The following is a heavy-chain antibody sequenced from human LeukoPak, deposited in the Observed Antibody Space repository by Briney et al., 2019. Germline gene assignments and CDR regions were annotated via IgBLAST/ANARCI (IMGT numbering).Heavy chain of an antibody. Sequence: GRSLRLSCAASGFTFSSYAMHWVRQAPGKGLEWVSAISGSGGSTYYADSVKGRFTISRDNSKNTLYLQMNSLRAEDTAVYYCARCIAAAGHAFDIWGQGTMVTVSS. CDR3: ARCIAAAGHAFDI. CDR1: GFTFSSYA. J-gene: IGHJ3*02. V-gene: IGHV3-23*01. CDR2: ISGSGGST. D-gene: IGHD6-13*01.